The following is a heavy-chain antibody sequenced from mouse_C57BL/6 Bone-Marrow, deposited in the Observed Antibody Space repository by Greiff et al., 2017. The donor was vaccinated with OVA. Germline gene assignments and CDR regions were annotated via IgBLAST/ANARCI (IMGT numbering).Heavy chain of an antibody. D-gene: IGHD2-4*01. CDR1: GYAFSSSW. Sequence: QVQLQQSGPELVKPGASVKISCKASGYAFSSSWMNWVKQRPGKGLEWIGRIYPGDGDTNYNGKFKGKATLTADKSSSTAYMHLSSLTSEDSAVYFCASLYYDYDDDAMDYWGQGTSVTVSS. J-gene: IGHJ4*01. CDR2: IYPGDGDT. V-gene: IGHV1-82*01. CDR3: ASLYYDYDDDAMDY.